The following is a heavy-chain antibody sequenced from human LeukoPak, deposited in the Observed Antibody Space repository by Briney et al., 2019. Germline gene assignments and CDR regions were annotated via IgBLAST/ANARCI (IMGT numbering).Heavy chain of an antibody. J-gene: IGHJ4*02. CDR3: ARGLGRTAMVTRGEVRFDY. CDR1: GGTFSSYA. Sequence: ASVKVSCKASGGTFSSYAISWVRQAPGQGLEWMGGIIPIFGTANYAQKFQGRVTITADESTSTAYMELSRLRSDDAAVYYCARGLGRTAMVTRGEVRFDYWGQGTLVTVSS. D-gene: IGHD5-18*01. CDR2: IIPIFGTA. V-gene: IGHV1-69*13.